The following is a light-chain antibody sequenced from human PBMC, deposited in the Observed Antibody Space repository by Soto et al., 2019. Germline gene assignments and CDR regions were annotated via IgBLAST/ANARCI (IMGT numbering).Light chain of an antibody. CDR2: DGS. CDR1: STNVGSSNF. CDR3: CSYAGTNTWV. Sequence: QSALTQPASVSGSPGQSITISCTGTSTNVGSSNFVSWYQQYPGKAPRLVIYDGSKRPSGVSIRFSGSKSGNTASLTISGLQTEDEADYYCCSYAGTNTWVVGGGTKLTVL. V-gene: IGLV2-23*01. J-gene: IGLJ2*01.